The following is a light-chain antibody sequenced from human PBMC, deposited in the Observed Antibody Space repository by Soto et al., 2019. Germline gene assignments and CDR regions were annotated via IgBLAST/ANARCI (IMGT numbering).Light chain of an antibody. Sequence: EIVLTQSPVTLSLSPGERATLSSRASQSVSSNHLAWYQQKPGQAPRLLIYGGSSRATGIPVRFSGSGSGTDFTLTISRLEPEDFAVYYCQQYGSPLTFGGGTKVDIK. CDR1: QSVSSNH. V-gene: IGKV3-20*01. J-gene: IGKJ4*01. CDR2: GGS. CDR3: QQYGSPLT.